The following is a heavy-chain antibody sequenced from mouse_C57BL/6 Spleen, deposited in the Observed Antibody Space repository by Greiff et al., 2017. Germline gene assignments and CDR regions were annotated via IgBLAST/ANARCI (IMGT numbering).Heavy chain of an antibody. CDR1: GYTFTNYW. V-gene: IGHV1-63*01. D-gene: IGHD1-1*01. CDR3: ARAGYYGSSYDYFDY. Sequence: VQLQQSGAELVRPGTSVKMSCKASGYTFTNYWIGWAKQRPGHGLEWIGDIYPGGGYTNYNAKFKGKATLTADKSSSTAYMQFSSLTSEDSAIYYGARAGYYGSSYDYFDYWGQGTTLTVSS. J-gene: IGHJ2*01. CDR2: IYPGGGYT.